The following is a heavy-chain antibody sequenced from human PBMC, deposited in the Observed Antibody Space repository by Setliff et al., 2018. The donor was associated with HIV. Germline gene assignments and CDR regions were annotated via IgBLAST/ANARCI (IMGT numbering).Heavy chain of an antibody. D-gene: IGHD3-10*02. CDR1: GYRFTTYG. CDR3: ARETYYYVGGLDV. CDR2: ISPHSGDT. J-gene: IGHJ6*02. Sequence: ASVKVSCKASGYRFTTYGLSWVRQAPGQGLEWMGWISPHSGDTKYAQKVQGRVTMTTDTSTGTSYMELRSLRSGDTAVYYCARETYYYVGGLDVWGQGTTVTVSS. V-gene: IGHV1-18*01.